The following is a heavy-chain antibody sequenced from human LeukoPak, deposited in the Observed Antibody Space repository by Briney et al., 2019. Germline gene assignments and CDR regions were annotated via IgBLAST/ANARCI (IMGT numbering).Heavy chain of an antibody. CDR1: GGSFSGYY. J-gene: IGHJ4*02. V-gene: IGHV4-34*01. Sequence: SETLSLTCAVYGGSFSGYYWSWIRQPPGKGLEWIGEINHSGSTYYNPSLKSRVTISVDTSKNQFSLKLSSVTAADTAVYYCARGAWTNDVGTTHMDYWGQGTLVTVSS. CDR2: INHSGST. CDR3: ARGAWTNDVGTTHMDY. D-gene: IGHD1-26*01.